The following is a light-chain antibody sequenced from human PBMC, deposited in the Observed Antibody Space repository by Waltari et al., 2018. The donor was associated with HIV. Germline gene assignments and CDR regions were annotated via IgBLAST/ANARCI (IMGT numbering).Light chain of an antibody. CDR2: GNS. J-gene: IGLJ2*01. CDR3: QSYDSNLSGL. Sequence: QSVLTQPPSASGTPGQTVTISCTGSSSNIGAGSDVHWYQQVPGRAPKVVIYGNSNRPSGVPDRFSGSKSGSSASLVITGLQSEDEADYYCQSYDSNLSGLFGGGTKVTVL. CDR1: SSNIGAGSD. V-gene: IGLV1-40*01.